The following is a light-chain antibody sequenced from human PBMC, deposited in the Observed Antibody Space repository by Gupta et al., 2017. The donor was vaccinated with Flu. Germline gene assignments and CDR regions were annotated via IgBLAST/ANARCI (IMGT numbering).Light chain of an antibody. V-gene: IGKV1-5*03. CDR3: QQYNSYPWT. Sequence: GDRVTITCRASQSISSWWAWYQQKPGKAPKLLIYKASSLESGVPSRFSGSGSGTEFTLTISSLQPYDFATYYCQQYNSYPWTFGQGTKVEIK. J-gene: IGKJ1*01. CDR2: KAS. CDR1: QSISSW.